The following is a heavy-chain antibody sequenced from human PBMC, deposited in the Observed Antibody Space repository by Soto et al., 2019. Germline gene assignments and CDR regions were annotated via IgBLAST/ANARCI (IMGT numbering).Heavy chain of an antibody. J-gene: IGHJ4*02. Sequence: XESLSLSCAASGFTFSSYAMSWVRQAPGKGLEWVSAISGSVGSTYYADSVKGRFTISRDNSKNTLYLQMNSLRAEDTAVYYCAKVRSITIFGVVISAPHLDYWGQGTLVTVSS. V-gene: IGHV3-23*01. CDR1: GFTFSSYA. D-gene: IGHD3-3*01. CDR3: AKVRSITIFGVVISAPHLDY. CDR2: ISGSVGST.